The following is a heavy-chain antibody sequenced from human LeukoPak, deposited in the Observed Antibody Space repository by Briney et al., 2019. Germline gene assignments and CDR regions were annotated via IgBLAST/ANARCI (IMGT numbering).Heavy chain of an antibody. V-gene: IGHV3-23*01. Sequence: GGSLRLSCAVSGFTFSTYAMNWVRQAPGKGLECVSGISAGASTYYADSVRGRFTISRDNSKNTLYLQTNSLRAEDTAVYYCARYFSSGLSKSFDFWGQGTLVTVSS. D-gene: IGHD2-2*01. CDR2: ISAGAST. J-gene: IGHJ4*02. CDR1: GFTFSTYA. CDR3: ARYFSSGLSKSFDF.